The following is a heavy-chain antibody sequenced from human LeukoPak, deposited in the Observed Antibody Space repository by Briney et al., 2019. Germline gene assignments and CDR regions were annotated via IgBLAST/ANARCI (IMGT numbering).Heavy chain of an antibody. CDR3: ARDGTPIYSSGWVYMDV. CDR1: GFTFNTYT. CDR2: ISIGTSYI. D-gene: IGHD6-25*01. J-gene: IGHJ6*04. V-gene: IGHV3-21*01. Sequence: GGSLRLSCAASGFTFNTYTMNWVRQAPGKGLEWVSSISIGTSYIYYADSVKGRFTISRDNAKNSLYLQMNILRGEDTAVYYCARDGTPIYSSGWVYMDVWGKGTTVTISS.